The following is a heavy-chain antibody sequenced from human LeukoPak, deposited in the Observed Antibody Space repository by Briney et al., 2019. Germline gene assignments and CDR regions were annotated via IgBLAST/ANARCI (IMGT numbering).Heavy chain of an antibody. CDR1: GGTFSSYA. J-gene: IGHJ4*02. CDR2: IIPIFGTA. V-gene: IGHV1-69*06. D-gene: IGHD4-23*01. Sequence: ASVKVSCKASGGTFSSYAISWVRQAPGQGLEWMGGIIPIFGTANYAQKFQGRVTMTEDTSTDTAYMELSSLRSEDTAVYYCATLDYGGNSGAGDYFDYWGQGTLVTVSS. CDR3: ATLDYGGNSGAGDYFDY.